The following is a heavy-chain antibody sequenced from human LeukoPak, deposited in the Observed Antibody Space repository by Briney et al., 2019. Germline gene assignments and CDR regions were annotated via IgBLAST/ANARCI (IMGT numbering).Heavy chain of an antibody. CDR2: IYHSGST. D-gene: IGHD5-18*01. Sequence: PSETLSLTCTVSGGSISSGGFYWSWIRQPPGKGLEWIGYIYHSGSTYYNPSLKSRVTISVDTSKNQFSLKLSSVTAADTAVYYCARNPGVQLWLDYWGQGTLVTVSS. J-gene: IGHJ4*02. CDR3: ARNPGVQLWLDY. CDR1: GGSISSGGFY. V-gene: IGHV4-30-2*01.